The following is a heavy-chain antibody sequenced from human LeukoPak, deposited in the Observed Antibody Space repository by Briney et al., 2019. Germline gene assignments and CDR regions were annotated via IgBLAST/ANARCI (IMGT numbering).Heavy chain of an antibody. V-gene: IGHV3-15*01. CDR3: TAHGSFDF. Sequence: PGGSLRPSCAASGFTFSSYGMHWVRQAPGKGLEWVGRIKSKSAGETTDYAAPVKGRFTISRDDSKNTLSLQMNSLKSEDTAVYYCTAHGSFDFWGQGALVTVSS. CDR1: GFTFSSYG. J-gene: IGHJ4*02. CDR2: IKSKSAGETT.